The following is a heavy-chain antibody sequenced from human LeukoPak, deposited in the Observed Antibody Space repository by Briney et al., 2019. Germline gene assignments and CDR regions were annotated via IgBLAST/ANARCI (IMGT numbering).Heavy chain of an antibody. CDR1: GFSFSIYP. Sequence: PGGSLRLSCAASGFSFSIYPMHWVRQAPGKGLECVSSISSDGGSTCYSNSVKGRFTISRDNSKNTLYLQMGSLRAEDTAVYYCARDTPVMDVWGKGTTVTISS. CDR2: ISSDGGST. J-gene: IGHJ6*03. CDR3: ARDTPVMDV. V-gene: IGHV3-64*01. D-gene: IGHD2-15*01.